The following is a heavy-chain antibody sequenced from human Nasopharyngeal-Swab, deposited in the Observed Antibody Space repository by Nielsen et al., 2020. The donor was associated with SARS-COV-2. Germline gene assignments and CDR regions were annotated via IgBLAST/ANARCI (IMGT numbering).Heavy chain of an antibody. CDR1: GFTFSSYS. J-gene: IGHJ4*02. Sequence: GESLKISCAASGFTFSSYSMNWVRQAPGKGLEWVSYISSSSSTIYYADSVKGRFTISRDNSKNTLYLQMNSLRAEDTAVYYCARDPGSSSWEYYFDYWGQGTLVTVSS. CDR3: ARDPGSSSWEYYFDY. V-gene: IGHV3-48*01. D-gene: IGHD6-13*01. CDR2: ISSSSSTI.